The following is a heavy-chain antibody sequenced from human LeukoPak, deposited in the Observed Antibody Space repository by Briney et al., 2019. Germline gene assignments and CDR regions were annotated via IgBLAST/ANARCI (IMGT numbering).Heavy chain of an antibody. CDR2: INSDGSST. D-gene: IGHD6-13*01. CDR1: GFTFSGYW. CDR3: ARDSIIGAGGSDY. J-gene: IGHJ4*02. V-gene: IGHV3-74*01. Sequence: GGSLGLSCAAFGFTFSGYWRHGFRQPPGKGLVWFSRINSDGSSTSYADSVKGRFTISRDNAKNTLYLQMNSLRADDTAVYYCARDSIIGAGGSDYWGQGTLVSVSS.